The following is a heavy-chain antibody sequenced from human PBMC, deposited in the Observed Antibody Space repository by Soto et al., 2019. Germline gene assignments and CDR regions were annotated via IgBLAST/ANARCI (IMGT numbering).Heavy chain of an antibody. D-gene: IGHD4-17*01. CDR2: IWYDGSNK. V-gene: IGHV3-33*01. CDR1: GFTFSSYG. CDR3: ARARQATTAVTRGGMDV. J-gene: IGHJ6*02. Sequence: QVQLVESGGGVVQPGRSLRLSCAASGFTFSSYGMHWVRQAPGKGLEWVAVIWYDGSNKYYADSVKGRFTISRDNSKNTLYLQMNSLRAEDTAVYYCARARQATTAVTRGGMDVWGQGTTVTVSS.